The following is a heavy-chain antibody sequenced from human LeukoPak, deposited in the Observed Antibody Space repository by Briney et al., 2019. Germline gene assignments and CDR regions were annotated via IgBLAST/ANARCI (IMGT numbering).Heavy chain of an antibody. CDR2: IKQDGSEK. V-gene: IGHV3-7*03. Sequence: GGSLRLSCAASGFIFSSYWMTWVRQAPGKGLEWVANIKQDGSEKYYVDSVKGRFTISRDNAKNSLYLQMNSLRAEDTALYYCAKDIARSIAAAGDNAFDIWGQGTMVTVSS. CDR3: AKDIARSIAAAGDNAFDI. D-gene: IGHD6-13*01. J-gene: IGHJ3*02. CDR1: GFIFSSYW.